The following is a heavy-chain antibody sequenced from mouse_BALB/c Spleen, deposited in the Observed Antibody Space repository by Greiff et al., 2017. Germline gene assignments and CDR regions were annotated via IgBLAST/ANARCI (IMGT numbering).Heavy chain of an antibody. D-gene: IGHD1-1*02. CDR3: GGGGRSRAMDD. CDR2: IDPSDSET. CDR1: GYTFTSYW. V-gene: IGHV1-61*01. Sequence: VQLQQSGAELVRPGASVKLSCKASGYTFTSYWMNWVKQRPGQGLEWIGMIDPSDSETHYNQMFKDKATLTVDKSSSTAYMQLSSLTSEDAAVYYGGGGGRSRAMDDWGQGTSVTVSS. J-gene: IGHJ4*01.